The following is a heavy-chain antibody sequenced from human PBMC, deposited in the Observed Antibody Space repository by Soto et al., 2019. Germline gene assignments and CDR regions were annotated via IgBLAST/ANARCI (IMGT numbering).Heavy chain of an antibody. D-gene: IGHD1-26*01. CDR1: GGSISSGIYY. V-gene: IGHV4-31*03. J-gene: IGHJ4*01. Sequence: QVQLQESGPGLVKPSQTLSLTCTVSGGSISSGIYYWSWIRQNPAKGLERIAHIYYSGSTYYNPSLQSRVSISVDTYKNQFSLKLTSVTAADTAVYYCARVALGRVVGATTPCFDYWGHGTLVTVSS. CDR3: ARVALGRVVGATTPCFDY. CDR2: IYYSGST.